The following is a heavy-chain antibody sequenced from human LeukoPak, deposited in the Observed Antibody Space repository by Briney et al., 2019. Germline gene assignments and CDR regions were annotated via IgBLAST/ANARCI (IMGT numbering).Heavy chain of an antibody. J-gene: IGHJ4*02. D-gene: IGHD6-6*01. V-gene: IGHV3-23*01. Sequence: GGSLRLSCAASGFTFTNYTMNWVRQAPRKGLEWVSIISTSGGTTYYADSVKGRFTISRDNSKNTLYPQMNSLRAEDTAVYYCAKRPRQGPFDYWGQGALVTVSS. CDR1: GFTFTNYT. CDR3: AKRPRQGPFDY. CDR2: ISTSGGTT.